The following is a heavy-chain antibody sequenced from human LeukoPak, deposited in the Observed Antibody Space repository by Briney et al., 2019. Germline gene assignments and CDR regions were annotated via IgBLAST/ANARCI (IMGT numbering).Heavy chain of an antibody. Sequence: SEALSLTCTVSGGSISSYYWSWIRQPPGKGLEWIGYIYYSGSTNYNPSLKSQVTMSVDTSKNQFSLKLSSVTAADTAVYYCAVSPRGGKYFFDYWGQGTLVTVSS. CDR3: AVSPRGGKYFFDY. D-gene: IGHD3-10*01. CDR1: GGSISSYY. CDR2: IYYSGST. V-gene: IGHV4-59*12. J-gene: IGHJ4*02.